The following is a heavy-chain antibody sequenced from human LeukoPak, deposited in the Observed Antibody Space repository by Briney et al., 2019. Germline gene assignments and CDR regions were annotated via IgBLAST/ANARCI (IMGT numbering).Heavy chain of an antibody. Sequence: PGASVKVSCKVSGYTLTELSMHWVRQAPGKGLEWMGGFDPEDGETVYAQKFQGRVTMTEDTSTDTAYMELSSLRSEDTAVYYCASEWNIAAAGGWFDPWGQGTLVTVSS. CDR2: FDPEDGET. CDR3: ASEWNIAAAGGWFDP. D-gene: IGHD6-13*01. CDR1: GYTLTELS. J-gene: IGHJ5*02. V-gene: IGHV1-24*01.